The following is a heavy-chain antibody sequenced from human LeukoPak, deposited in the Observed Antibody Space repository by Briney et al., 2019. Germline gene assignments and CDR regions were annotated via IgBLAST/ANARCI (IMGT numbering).Heavy chain of an antibody. Sequence: PGGSLRLSCAASGFTFSSYGMHWVRQAPGKGLEWVAFIRYDGSNKYYADSGKGRFTISRDNSKNTLYLQMNSLRAEDTAVYYCAKDHDYGDYVNEFLDYWGQGTLVTVSS. D-gene: IGHD4-17*01. V-gene: IGHV3-30*02. CDR3: AKDHDYGDYVNEFLDY. CDR2: IRYDGSNK. CDR1: GFTFSSYG. J-gene: IGHJ4*02.